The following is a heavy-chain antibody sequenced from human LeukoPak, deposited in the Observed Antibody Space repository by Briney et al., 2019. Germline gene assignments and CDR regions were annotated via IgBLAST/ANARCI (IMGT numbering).Heavy chain of an antibody. J-gene: IGHJ5*02. Sequence: SETLSLTCSVSGGSISSSTYYWGWIRQPPGKGLEWIGNIYNSGSTYYNPSLKSRVTISVDTSKNQFSLKLSSVTAADTAVYYCARQAYSSNLGWFDPWGQGTLITVSS. V-gene: IGHV4-39*01. CDR2: IYNSGST. CDR1: GGSISSSTYY. D-gene: IGHD6-13*01. CDR3: ARQAYSSNLGWFDP.